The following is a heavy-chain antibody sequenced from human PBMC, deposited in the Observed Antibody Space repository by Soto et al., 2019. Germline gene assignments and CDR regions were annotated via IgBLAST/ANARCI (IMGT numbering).Heavy chain of an antibody. Sequence: GASVKVSCNASGYTFTSYGISWVRQAPGQGLEWMGWISAYNGNTNYAQKLQGRVTMTTDTSTSTAYMELRSLRSDDTAVYYCARDLTTPVLYYYYGMDVWGQGTTVTVSS. CDR1: GYTFTSYG. CDR2: ISAYNGNT. J-gene: IGHJ6*02. V-gene: IGHV1-18*01. CDR3: ARDLTTPVLYYYYGMDV. D-gene: IGHD4-17*01.